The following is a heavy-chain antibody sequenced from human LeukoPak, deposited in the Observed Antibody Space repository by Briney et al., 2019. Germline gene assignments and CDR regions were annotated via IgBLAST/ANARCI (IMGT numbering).Heavy chain of an antibody. D-gene: IGHD3-10*01. Sequence: GSLRLSCAASGFTFSSYGMHWVRQAPGKGLEWVAVIWYDGSNKYYADSVKGRFTISRDNSKNTLYLQMNSLRAEDTAVYYCARDSGSYSIDYWGQGTLVTVSS. CDR3: ARDSGSYSIDY. CDR2: IWYDGSNK. J-gene: IGHJ4*02. CDR1: GFTFSSYG. V-gene: IGHV3-33*01.